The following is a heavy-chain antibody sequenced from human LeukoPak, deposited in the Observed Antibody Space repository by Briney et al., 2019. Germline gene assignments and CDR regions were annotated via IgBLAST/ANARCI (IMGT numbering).Heavy chain of an antibody. CDR1: GFTFSSYS. D-gene: IGHD3-10*02. V-gene: IGHV3-21*01. Sequence: GGSLRLSCAASGFTFSSYSMNWVRQAPGKGLEWVSSISSSSSYIYYADSVKGRFTISRDNAKNSLYLQMNSLRAEDTAIYYCAELGITMIGGVWGKGTTVTISS. CDR2: ISSSSSYI. J-gene: IGHJ6*04. CDR3: AELGITMIGGV.